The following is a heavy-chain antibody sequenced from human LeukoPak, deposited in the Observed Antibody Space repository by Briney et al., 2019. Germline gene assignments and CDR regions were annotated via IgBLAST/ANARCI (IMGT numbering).Heavy chain of an antibody. CDR3: ARDPFPTTPN. CDR1: GYTFTSYG. Sequence: SVKVSCKASGYTFTSYGISWVRQAPGQGLEWMGRIIPILGIANYAQKFQGRVTITADKSTSTAYMELSSLRSEDTAVYYCARDPFPTTPNWGQGTLVTVSS. V-gene: IGHV1-69*04. D-gene: IGHD2-15*01. CDR2: IIPILGIA. J-gene: IGHJ4*02.